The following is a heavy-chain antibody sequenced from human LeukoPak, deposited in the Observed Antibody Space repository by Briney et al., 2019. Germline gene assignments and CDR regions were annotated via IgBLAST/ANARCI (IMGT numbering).Heavy chain of an antibody. CDR1: GGSFSSSSYY. Sequence: SETLSLSCTVSGGSFSSSSYYWGWIRQPPGKGLEWLGSIYYSGRTYDNPTLNSRVTISVDTYKKQFSLSLSSVTAADPAVYYCARAPQVGFCISTSCYRGYFDYWGQRTLLSVPS. CDR2: IYYSGRT. D-gene: IGHD2-2*01. V-gene: IGHV4-39*07. J-gene: IGHJ4*02. CDR3: ARAPQVGFCISTSCYRGYFDY.